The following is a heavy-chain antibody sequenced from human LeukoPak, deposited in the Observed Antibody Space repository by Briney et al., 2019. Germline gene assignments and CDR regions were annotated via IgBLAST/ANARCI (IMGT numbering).Heavy chain of an antibody. Sequence: SSETLSLTCAVYGGSFSGYYWSWIRQPPGKGLEWIGEINHSGSTNYNPSLKSRVTISVDTSKNQFSLKLSSVTAADTAVYYCARGTIAAADAFDPWGQGTLVTVSS. J-gene: IGHJ5*02. V-gene: IGHV4-34*01. CDR3: ARGTIAAADAFDP. CDR1: GGSFSGYY. D-gene: IGHD6-13*01. CDR2: INHSGST.